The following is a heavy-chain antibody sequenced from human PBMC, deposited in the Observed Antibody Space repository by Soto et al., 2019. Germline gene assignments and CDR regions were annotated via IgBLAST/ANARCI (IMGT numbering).Heavy chain of an antibody. J-gene: IGHJ3*02. V-gene: IGHV3-21*01. D-gene: IGHD2-21*02. CDR1: GFTFSSYS. Sequence: GGSLRLSCAASGFTFSSYSMNWVRQAPGKGLEWVSSISSSSSYIYYADSVKGRFTISRDNAKNSLYLQMNSLRAEDTAVYYCARDKCGGDCYTAFDIWGQGTMVTVSS. CDR2: ISSSSSYI. CDR3: ARDKCGGDCYTAFDI.